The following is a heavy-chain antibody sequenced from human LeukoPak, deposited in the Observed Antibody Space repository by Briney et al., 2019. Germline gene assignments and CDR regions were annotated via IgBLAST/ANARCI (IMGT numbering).Heavy chain of an antibody. CDR2: ISYDGSNE. V-gene: IGHV3-30-3*01. CDR3: ARVGYYASGPFSYFDY. D-gene: IGHD3-10*01. J-gene: IGHJ4*02. CDR1: GFTFSGYA. Sequence: PGRSLRLSCAASGFTFSGYAMHWVRRAPGKGLEWVAVISYDGSNEYYADSVKGRFTISRDNSKNTLYLQMNSLSVEDTAVYYCARVGYYASGPFSYFDYWGQGTLVTVSS.